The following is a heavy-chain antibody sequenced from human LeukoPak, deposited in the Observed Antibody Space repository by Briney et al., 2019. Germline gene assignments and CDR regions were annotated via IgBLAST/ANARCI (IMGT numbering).Heavy chain of an antibody. CDR3: ARDVRCDY. CDR1: GFTLSSYN. J-gene: IGHJ4*02. Sequence: SGGSLRLSCAASGFTLSSYNMNWVREARGRGGGWVSYIRRSRSNIYYADSVKGPFTISRDNANNSLYLQMNSLRAEDTAVYYCARDVRCDYWGQGTLVTVSS. CDR2: IRRSRSNI. V-gene: IGHV3-48*01.